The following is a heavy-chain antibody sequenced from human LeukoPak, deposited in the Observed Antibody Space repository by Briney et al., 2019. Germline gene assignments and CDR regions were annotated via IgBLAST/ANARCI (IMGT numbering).Heavy chain of an antibody. D-gene: IGHD1-26*01. V-gene: IGHV1-18*04. J-gene: IGHJ6*03. CDR3: ARDRSERKPPTHVGGPLTANYYYYMDV. CDR1: GYTFTGYY. Sequence: GASVKVSCKASGYTFTGYYMHWVRQAPGQGLEWMGWISAYNGNTNYVQKVQGRVTLTTDTSTSTAYMELRSLTSDDTAVYYCARDRSERKPPTHVGGPLTANYYYYMDVWGKGATVTVSS. CDR2: ISAYNGNT.